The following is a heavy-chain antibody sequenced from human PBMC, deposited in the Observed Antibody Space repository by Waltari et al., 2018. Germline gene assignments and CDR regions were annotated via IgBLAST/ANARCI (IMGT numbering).Heavy chain of an antibody. CDR1: GFTVSNNY. CDR3: ARLDFWTGSYY. CDR2: IYSGGST. D-gene: IGHD3-3*01. J-gene: IGHJ4*02. V-gene: IGHV3-53*01. Sequence: EVQLVESGGGLIQPGGSLRLSCAVPGFTVSNNYMSWVRQAPGKGLEWVSVIYSGGSTYYADSVKGRFTISRDSSENSLRAEDTALYYCARLDFWTGSYYWGQGTLVTVSS.